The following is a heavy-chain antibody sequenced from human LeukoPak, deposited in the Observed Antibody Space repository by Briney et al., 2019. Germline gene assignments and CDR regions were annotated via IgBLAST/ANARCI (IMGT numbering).Heavy chain of an antibody. Sequence: ASVKVSCKASGYTFTSYAMNWVRQAPGQGLEWMGWINTNTGNPTYAQGFTGRFVFSLDTSVSTAYLQISSLKAEDTAVYYCARSHFYYDSSGYYQYYYYGMDVWGQGTTVTVSS. CDR3: ARSHFYYDSSGYYQYYYYGMDV. V-gene: IGHV7-4-1*02. D-gene: IGHD3-22*01. J-gene: IGHJ6*02. CDR2: INTNTGNP. CDR1: GYTFTSYA.